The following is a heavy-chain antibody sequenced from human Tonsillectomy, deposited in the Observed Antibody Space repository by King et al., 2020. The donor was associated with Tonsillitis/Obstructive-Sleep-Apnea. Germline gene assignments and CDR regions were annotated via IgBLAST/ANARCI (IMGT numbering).Heavy chain of an antibody. CDR1: GFTFSSFW. Sequence: VRLVESGGGLVQPGGSPRLSCAASGFTFSSFWMSWVRQAPGKGLEWVANIKEDGSEKYYVDSVKGRFTISRDNAKNSLYLQMNSLRAEDTAVYYCARVLDYYDSSGYRPFDIWGQGTMVTVSS. CDR2: IKEDGSEK. J-gene: IGHJ3*02. CDR3: ARVLDYYDSSGYRPFDI. V-gene: IGHV3-7*03. D-gene: IGHD3-22*01.